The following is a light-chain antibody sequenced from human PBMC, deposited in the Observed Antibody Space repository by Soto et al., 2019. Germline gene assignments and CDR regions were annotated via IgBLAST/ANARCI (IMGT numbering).Light chain of an antibody. Sequence: LTQSPGTLSLSPGERATLSCRASQSVSSSYLAWYQQKPGQAPRLLIYGALNRATGIPDRFSASGSGTDFTLTISRLEPEDFAMYYCQQYGSSPPYTFGQGTKLEIK. CDR2: GAL. CDR3: QQYGSSPPYT. V-gene: IGKV3-20*01. J-gene: IGKJ2*01. CDR1: QSVSSSY.